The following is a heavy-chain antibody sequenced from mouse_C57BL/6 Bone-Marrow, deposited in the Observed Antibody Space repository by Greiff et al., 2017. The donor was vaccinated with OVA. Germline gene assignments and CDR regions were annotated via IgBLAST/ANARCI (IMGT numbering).Heavy chain of an antibody. CDR1: GFSLTSYG. CDR2: IWRGGST. J-gene: IGHJ1*03. Sequence: QVQLKESGPGLVQPSQSLSITCTVSGFSLTSYGVHWVRQSPGKGLEWLGVIWRGGSTDYNAAFMSRLSITKDNSKSQVFFKMNSLQADDTAIYYCAKNRATVVPYWYFDVWGTGTTVTVSS. V-gene: IGHV2-5*01. CDR3: AKNRATVVPYWYFDV. D-gene: IGHD1-1*01.